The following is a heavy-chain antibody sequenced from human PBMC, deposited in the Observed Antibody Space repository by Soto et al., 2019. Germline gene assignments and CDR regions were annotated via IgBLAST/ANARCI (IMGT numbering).Heavy chain of an antibody. J-gene: IGHJ4*02. D-gene: IGHD1-1*01. CDR1: GYTFTNYY. V-gene: IGHV1-46*01. Sequence: GXSVKVSCKASGYTFTNYYMHWVRQAPVQGLEWMGFINPTGGSTSYAQKFQGRVNMTRDTSTSTVYMDLSSLRSEDTAVYYCARNDKSGLDYWGQGTLVTVSS. CDR3: ARNDKSGLDY. CDR2: INPTGGST.